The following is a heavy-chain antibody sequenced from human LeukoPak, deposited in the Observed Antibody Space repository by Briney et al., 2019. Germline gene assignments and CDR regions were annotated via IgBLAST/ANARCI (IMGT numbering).Heavy chain of an antibody. D-gene: IGHD3-10*01. J-gene: IGHJ4*02. CDR2: IKQDGSEK. V-gene: IGHV3-7*03. CDR3: AKGDAYSSGSYFEY. Sequence: GGSLRLSCAASGFTFSSYWMSWVRQAPGKGLEWVANIKQDGSEKYYVDSVKGRFTISRDNSKNTLYLQMNSLRADDTAVYYCAKGDAYSSGSYFEYWGQGALVTVSS. CDR1: GFTFSSYW.